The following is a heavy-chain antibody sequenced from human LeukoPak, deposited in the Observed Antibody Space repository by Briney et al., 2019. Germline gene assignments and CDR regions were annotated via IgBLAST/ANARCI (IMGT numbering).Heavy chain of an antibody. D-gene: IGHD3-16*01. CDR1: GDSISSRNW. Sequence: PSGTLSLTCAVSGDSISSRNWWSWVRQPPGKGLEWIGEIYHSGATNYNPSLKSRVTISVDKPKNQFSLNLSSVTAADTAVYYCVSHGGYYFDCWGQGTLVTVSS. J-gene: IGHJ4*02. CDR2: IYHSGAT. V-gene: IGHV4-4*02. CDR3: VSHGGYYFDC.